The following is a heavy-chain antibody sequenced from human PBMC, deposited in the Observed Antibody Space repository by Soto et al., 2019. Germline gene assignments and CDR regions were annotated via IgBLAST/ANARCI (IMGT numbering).Heavy chain of an antibody. Sequence: ASVKVSCKASGGTFSSYAISWVRQAPGQGLEWMGGIIPIFGTANYAQKFQGRVTITADESTSTAYMELSSLRSEDTAVYYCARSTPIHNIVVVPAAPGWSDYYYYGMDVWGQGTTVTVSS. D-gene: IGHD2-2*01. J-gene: IGHJ6*02. CDR1: GGTFSSYA. V-gene: IGHV1-69*13. CDR3: ARSTPIHNIVVVPAAPGWSDYYYYGMDV. CDR2: IIPIFGTA.